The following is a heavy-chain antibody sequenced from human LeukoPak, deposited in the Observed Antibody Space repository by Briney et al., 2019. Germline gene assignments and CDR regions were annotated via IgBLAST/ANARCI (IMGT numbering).Heavy chain of an antibody. J-gene: IGHJ4*02. D-gene: IGHD6-13*01. CDR2: IRYDGTHK. V-gene: IGHV3-30*02. CDR3: VKGGTSSWLEH. Sequence: GGSLRLSCAASGFTFSPYGMHWVRQAPGKGLEWVAFIRYDGTHKYYADSVKARVMISRDNSDNMLYLQMNSLRAEDTAVYYCVKGGTSSWLEHWGQGTLVTVSS. CDR1: GFTFSPYG.